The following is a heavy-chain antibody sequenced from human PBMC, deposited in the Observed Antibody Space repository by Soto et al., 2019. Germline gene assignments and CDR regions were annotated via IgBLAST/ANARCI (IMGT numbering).Heavy chain of an antibody. V-gene: IGHV3-48*01. CDR1: ELSSSSYS. CDR2: ISPAGSSI. D-gene: IGHD3-10*01. J-gene: IGHJ3*02. Sequence: EGQLVEFGGGWLSRGGSRGLSLAPPELSSSSYSSNGVRQAPGKGLEWLSYISPAGSSIYYADSVKGRFTISRDSARDSVYLQMNSLRAEDTAVYYCAKDRGGSGAFDIWGQGTMVTVSS. CDR3: AKDRGGSGAFDI.